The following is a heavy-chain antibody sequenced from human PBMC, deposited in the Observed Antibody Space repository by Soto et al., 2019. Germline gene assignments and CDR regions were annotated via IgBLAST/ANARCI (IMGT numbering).Heavy chain of an antibody. V-gene: IGHV1-69*01. Sequence: QVQLVQSGAEVKKPGSSVKVSCKASGGTFSSYAISWVRQAPGQGLEWMGGIIPIFGTANYAQKFQGRVTITADESTSTAYMELSSLRSEDTAVYYCARAPYVRILEWAGGYYGMDVWGQGTTVTVSS. J-gene: IGHJ6*02. CDR1: GGTFSSYA. CDR3: ARAPYVRILEWAGGYYGMDV. CDR2: IIPIFGTA. D-gene: IGHD3-3*01.